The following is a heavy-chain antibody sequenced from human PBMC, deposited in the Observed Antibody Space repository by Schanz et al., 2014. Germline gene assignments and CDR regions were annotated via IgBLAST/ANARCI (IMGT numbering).Heavy chain of an antibody. CDR2: VPFDGSQK. J-gene: IGHJ4*02. CDR3: VRDSFFAFDY. CDR1: GFTFSSYA. Sequence: QVPLVESGGGVVQPGRSLRLSCAASGFTFSSYALHWVRQAPGKGLEWVAFVPFDGSQKFYADSVKGRFTISGDSSKYTVYLQMNSLRAYDTAVYYCVRDSFFAFDYWGQGTLVTVSS. D-gene: IGHD3-3*01. V-gene: IGHV3-30*04.